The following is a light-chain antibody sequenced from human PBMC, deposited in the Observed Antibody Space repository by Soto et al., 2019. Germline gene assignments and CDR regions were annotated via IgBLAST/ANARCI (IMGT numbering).Light chain of an antibody. CDR3: QQYNDWPRT. V-gene: IGKV3-15*01. J-gene: IGKJ1*01. CDR1: QSVFSS. CDR2: GAS. Sequence: EIVMTQSPATQSVSPGERDTLSCRASQSVFSSLACYQQKPGRAPRLLIYGASTRANGIPPRFSGSGSGTEFTLTISSLQSEDFAVYYCQQYNDWPRTFGQGTKVDIK.